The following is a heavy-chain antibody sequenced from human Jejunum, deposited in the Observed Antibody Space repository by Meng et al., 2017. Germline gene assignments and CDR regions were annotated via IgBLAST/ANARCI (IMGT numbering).Heavy chain of an antibody. CDR1: GCYINKENW. J-gene: IGHJ4*02. D-gene: IGHD2-2*01. V-gene: IGHV4-4*02. CDR3: VRGEFAMLARFDF. Sequence: QVQLQESGPGLVKPSGTLSLTCAVSGCYINKENWWSWVRQSPERGLEWIGEIYHGGNTNYNPSLKRRVTMSVDESTNQMSLKLTSVTAADTAVYYCVRGEFAMLARFDFWGQGILVTVSS. CDR2: IYHGGNT.